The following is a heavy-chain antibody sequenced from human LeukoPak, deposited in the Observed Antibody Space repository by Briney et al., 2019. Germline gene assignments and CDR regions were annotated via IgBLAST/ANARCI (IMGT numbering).Heavy chain of an antibody. CDR3: ARLTNTTFGVVIITTYFDY. Sequence: GESLKISCKGSGYSFTNYWIGWVRQMPGKGLEWMGIIYPGDSDTRYSPSFQGQVTISADKSISTAYLQWSSLKASDTAMYYCARLTNTTFGVVIITTYFDYWGQGTLVTVSS. V-gene: IGHV5-51*01. CDR2: IYPGDSDT. J-gene: IGHJ4*02. D-gene: IGHD3-3*01. CDR1: GYSFTNYW.